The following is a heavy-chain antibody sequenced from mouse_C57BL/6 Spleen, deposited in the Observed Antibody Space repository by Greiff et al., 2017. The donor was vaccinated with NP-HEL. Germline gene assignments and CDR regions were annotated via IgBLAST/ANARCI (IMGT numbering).Heavy chain of an antibody. V-gene: IGHV2-2*01. J-gene: IGHJ3*01. CDR1: GFSLTSYG. Sequence: VQRVESGPGLVQPSQSLSITCTVSGFSLTSYGVHWVRQSPGKGLEWLGVIWSGGSTDYNAAFISRLSISKDNSKSQVFFKMNSLQADDTAIYYCARGYDWFAYWGQGTLVTVSA. CDR2: IWSGGST. D-gene: IGHD2-2*01. CDR3: ARGYDWFAY.